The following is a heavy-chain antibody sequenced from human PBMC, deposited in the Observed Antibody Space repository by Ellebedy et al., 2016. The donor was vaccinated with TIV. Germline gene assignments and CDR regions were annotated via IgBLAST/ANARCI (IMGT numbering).Heavy chain of an antibody. J-gene: IGHJ4*02. D-gene: IGHD3-9*01. V-gene: IGHV1-69*13. CDR1: GGTFSSYA. CDR2: IIPIFGTA. Sequence: ASVKVSCKASGGTFSSYAISWVRQAPGQGLEWMGGIIPIFGTANYAQKFQGRVTITADESTSTAYMELSSLRSEDTAVYYCARDYSGNYDILTGTFDYWGQGTLVTVSS. CDR3: ARDYSGNYDILTGTFDY.